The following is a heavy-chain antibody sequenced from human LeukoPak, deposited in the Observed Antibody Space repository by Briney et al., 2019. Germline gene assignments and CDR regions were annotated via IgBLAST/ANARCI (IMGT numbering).Heavy chain of an antibody. CDR3: ARDLYYDILTGYPNPLFDY. CDR2: IIPIFGTA. D-gene: IGHD3-9*01. Sequence: SVKVSCKASGGTFSSYAISWVRQAPGQGLEWMGGIIPIFGTANYAQKFQGRVTITADESTSTAYMELSSLRSEDTAVYYCARDLYYDILTGYPNPLFDYWGQGTLVTVSS. J-gene: IGHJ4*02. CDR1: GGTFSSYA. V-gene: IGHV1-69*13.